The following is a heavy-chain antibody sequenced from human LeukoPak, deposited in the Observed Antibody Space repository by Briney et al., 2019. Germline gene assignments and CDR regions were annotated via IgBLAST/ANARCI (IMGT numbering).Heavy chain of an antibody. D-gene: IGHD1-26*01. V-gene: IGHV4-59*01. J-gene: IGHJ4*02. CDR3: ARAKLLRFDY. Sequence: SETLSLTCTVSGGSISSYYWSWIRQPPGKGLEWIGYIYYSGSTNYNPSLKSRVTISVDTSKNQFSLRLSSVTAADTAVYYCARAKLLRFDYWGQGTLVTVSS. CDR1: GGSISSYY. CDR2: IYYSGST.